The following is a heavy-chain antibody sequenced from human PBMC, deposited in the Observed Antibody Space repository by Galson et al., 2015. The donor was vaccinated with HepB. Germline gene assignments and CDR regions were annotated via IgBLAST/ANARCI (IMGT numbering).Heavy chain of an antibody. Sequence: SLRLSCAASGFTFGNYAISWFRQAPGKGLEWVSFIGGKALGGTKEYAASVKGRFSVSRDDSKNIAYLQMNSLKTEDTAVYYCSRSYDYWTAHPGWFEPWGRGTLVTVSS. CDR3: SRSYDYWTAHPGWFEP. V-gene: IGHV3-49*03. J-gene: IGHJ5*02. CDR1: GFTFGNYA. CDR2: IGGKALGGTK. D-gene: IGHD3/OR15-3a*01.